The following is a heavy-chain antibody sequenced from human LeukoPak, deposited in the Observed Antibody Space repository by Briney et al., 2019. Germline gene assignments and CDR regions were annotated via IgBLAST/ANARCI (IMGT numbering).Heavy chain of an antibody. J-gene: IGHJ4*02. Sequence: SETLSLTCTVSGGSISSYYWSWIRQPAGKGLEWIGRIYTSGSTNYNPSLKSRVTMSVDTSKNQFSLKLSSVTAADTAVYYCARWVGYCSSTSCYGSFDYWGQGTLVTVSS. CDR1: GGSISSYY. D-gene: IGHD2-2*03. CDR2: IYTSGST. CDR3: ARWVGYCSSTSCYGSFDY. V-gene: IGHV4-4*07.